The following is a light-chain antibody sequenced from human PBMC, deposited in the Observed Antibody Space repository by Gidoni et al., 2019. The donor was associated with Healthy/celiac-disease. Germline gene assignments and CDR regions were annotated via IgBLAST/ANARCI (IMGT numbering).Light chain of an antibody. CDR1: PGVSSSY. J-gene: IGKJ2*01. Sequence: DIVLTQSPGTLSLSPGEGATLSCRASPGVSSSYLAWYQQKPGQAHRLLIYGASIRAAGLPDRCSGGGSGTDFTLTISRLEHEDFAVYYCQQYGSSRAFGQGTKLEIK. CDR3: QQYGSSRA. CDR2: GAS. V-gene: IGKV3-20*01.